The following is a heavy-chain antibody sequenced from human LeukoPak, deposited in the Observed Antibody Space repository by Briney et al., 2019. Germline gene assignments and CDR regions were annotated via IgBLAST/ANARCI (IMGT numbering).Heavy chain of an antibody. Sequence: GGSLRLSCAASGFTFSNYAMSWVRQAPGKGLEWVSAISGSGGSTYYADSVKGRFTISRDNSKNTLYLHMNSLRAEDTAVYYCAKYVSGGEYGGMWYYYGMDVWGQGTTVTVSS. J-gene: IGHJ6*02. CDR3: AKYVSGGEYGGMWYYYGMDV. CDR1: GFTFSNYA. CDR2: ISGSGGST. V-gene: IGHV3-23*01. D-gene: IGHD4-23*01.